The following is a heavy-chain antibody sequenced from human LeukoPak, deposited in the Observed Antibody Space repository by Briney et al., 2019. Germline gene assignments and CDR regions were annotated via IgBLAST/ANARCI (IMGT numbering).Heavy chain of an antibody. CDR2: ISSSSSYI. V-gene: IGHV3-21*01. D-gene: IGHD3-22*01. J-gene: IGHJ6*02. CDR3: ARCYDSSGYYTSRYYYGMDV. Sequence: GGSLRLSCAASGFTFSSYSMNWVRQAPGKGLKWVSSISSSSSYIYYADSVKGRFTISRDNAKNSLYLQMNSLRAEDTAVYYCARCYDSSGYYTSRYYYGMDVWGQGTTVTVSS. CDR1: GFTFSSYS.